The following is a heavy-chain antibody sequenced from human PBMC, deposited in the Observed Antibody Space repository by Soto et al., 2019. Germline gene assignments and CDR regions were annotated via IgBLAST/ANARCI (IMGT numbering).Heavy chain of an antibody. J-gene: IGHJ5*02. Sequence: QAQLVQSGAEVKKPGASVKVSCNASGYTFTSYGISWVRQAPGQGLEWMGWISTYNGNTKYAQSFQGRVTMTTDTPTSTGYLELRSLRSDDTAVYYCARDLGPGIASAVLYWFNPWGQGTLVTVSS. CDR1: GYTFTSYG. CDR2: ISTYNGNT. V-gene: IGHV1-18*01. CDR3: ARDLGPGIASAVLYWFNP. D-gene: IGHD6-13*01.